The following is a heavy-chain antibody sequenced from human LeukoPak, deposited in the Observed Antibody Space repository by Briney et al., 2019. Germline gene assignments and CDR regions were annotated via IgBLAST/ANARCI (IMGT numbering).Heavy chain of an antibody. J-gene: IGHJ4*02. CDR1: GFTFSSYE. CDR3: ASQYYYDSSGYFMAPEN. CDR2: ISYDGSNK. Sequence: GGSLRLSCAASGFTFSSYEMNWVRQAPGKGLEWVAVISYDGSNKYYADSVKGRFTISRDNSKNTLYLQMNSLRAEDTAVYYCASQYYYDSSGYFMAPENWGQGTLVTVSS. D-gene: IGHD3-22*01. V-gene: IGHV3-30*04.